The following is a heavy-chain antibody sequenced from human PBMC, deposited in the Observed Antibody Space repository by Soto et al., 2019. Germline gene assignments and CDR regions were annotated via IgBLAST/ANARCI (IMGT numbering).Heavy chain of an antibody. CDR1: GGSISSGDYY. CDR3: ARGQNWNVAWFDP. V-gene: IGHV4-30-4*01. CDR2: IYYSGST. Sequence: SETLSLTCTVSGGSISSGDYYWSWIRQPPGKGLEWIGYIYYSGSTYYNPSLKSRVTISVDTSKNQFSLKLSSVTAADTAVYYCARGQNWNVAWFDPWGQGTLVTVSS. D-gene: IGHD1-1*01. J-gene: IGHJ5*02.